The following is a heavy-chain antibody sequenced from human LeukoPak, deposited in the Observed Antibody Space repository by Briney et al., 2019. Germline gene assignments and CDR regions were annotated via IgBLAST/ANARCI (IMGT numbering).Heavy chain of an antibody. V-gene: IGHV3-7*01. CDR2: INPDGRDT. CDR1: GFRFSGYW. Sequence: GGSLRLSCAASGFRFSGYWMTWVRQAPGKGLEWVAHINPDGRDTYYVDSVKGRFTISRDNAQNSMYLQMNSLRVEDTAVYYCTSWGDTTAEYFQRWGQGTLVTVSS. D-gene: IGHD2-21*02. CDR3: TSWGDTTAEYFQR. J-gene: IGHJ1*01.